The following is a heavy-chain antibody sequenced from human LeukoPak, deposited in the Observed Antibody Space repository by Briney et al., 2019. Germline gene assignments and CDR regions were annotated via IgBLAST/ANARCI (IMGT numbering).Heavy chain of an antibody. V-gene: IGHV1-2*02. J-gene: IGHJ6*02. Sequence: ASVKVSCKASGYTFTGYYMHWVRQAPGQGLEWTGWINPNSGGTNYAQKFQGRVTMTRDTSISTAYMELSRLRSDDTAVYYCARGWFGELLPRHYYYYYGMDVWGQGTTVTVSS. CDR3: ARGWFGELLPRHYYYYYGMDV. CDR1: GYTFTGYY. D-gene: IGHD3-10*01. CDR2: INPNSGGT.